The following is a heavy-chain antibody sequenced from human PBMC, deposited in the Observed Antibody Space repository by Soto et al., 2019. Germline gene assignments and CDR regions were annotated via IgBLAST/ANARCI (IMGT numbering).Heavy chain of an antibody. Sequence: GGSLRLSCAASGFTFDDYAMHWVRQAPGKGLEWVSGISWNSGSIGYADSVKGRFTISRDNAKNSLYLQMNSLRAEDTALYYCAKDWRFAAGTFDYWGQGTLVTVSS. J-gene: IGHJ4*02. CDR2: ISWNSGSI. V-gene: IGHV3-9*01. CDR1: GFTFDDYA. CDR3: AKDWRFAAGTFDY. D-gene: IGHD6-13*01.